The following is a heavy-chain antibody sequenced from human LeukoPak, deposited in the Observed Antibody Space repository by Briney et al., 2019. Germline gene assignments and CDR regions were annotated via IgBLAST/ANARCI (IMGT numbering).Heavy chain of an antibody. D-gene: IGHD6-13*01. J-gene: IGHJ4*02. Sequence: ASVKVSCKASGYTFTTYAMNWVRQAPGQGLEWMGWINTNTGNPTSAQGFTGRFVFSLDTSVSTAYLQISSLKAEDTAVYYRARDQRGGATGFDYWGQGTLVTVSS. CDR3: ARDQRGGATGFDY. CDR2: INTNTGNP. V-gene: IGHV7-4-1*02. CDR1: GYTFTTYA.